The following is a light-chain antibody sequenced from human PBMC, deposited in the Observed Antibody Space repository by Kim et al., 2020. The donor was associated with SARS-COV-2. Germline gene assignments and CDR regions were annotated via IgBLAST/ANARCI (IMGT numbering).Light chain of an antibody. J-gene: IGKJ1*01. CDR2: GAS. V-gene: IGKV3-20*01. Sequence: EIVLTQSPGTLSLSPGERATLSCRANQSVSSSYLAWYQQKPGQAPRLLIYGASSRATGIPDRFSGSGSGTDFTLTISRLEPEDFAVYYCQQYGTSPEWTFGQGTKVDIK. CDR1: QSVSSSY. CDR3: QQYGTSPEWT.